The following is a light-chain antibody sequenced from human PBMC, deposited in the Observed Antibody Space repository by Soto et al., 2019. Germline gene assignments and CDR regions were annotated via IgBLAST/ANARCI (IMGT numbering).Light chain of an antibody. J-gene: IGLJ1*01. CDR1: DSNIGKNT. Sequence: QSALTQPPSASGTPGQRVTISCSGSDSNIGKNTVSWFQQVPGTAPKLLIQTDDQRPSGVPDRISGSKSGTSASLAISGLQSEDEADYYCAAWDGSLNGHVFGTGTKLTVL. V-gene: IGLV1-44*01. CDR3: AAWDGSLNGHV. CDR2: TDD.